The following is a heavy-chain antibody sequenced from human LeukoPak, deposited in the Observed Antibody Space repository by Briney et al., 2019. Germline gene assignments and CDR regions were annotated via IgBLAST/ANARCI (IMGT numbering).Heavy chain of an antibody. J-gene: IGHJ4*02. V-gene: IGHV3-23*01. CDR2: ISGGGITT. CDR1: GFTFGNYA. Sequence: GGSLRLSCAASGFTFGNYAMSWVRQAPGKGLEWVSTISGGGITTYYADSAKGRFTISRDNSKNTLYLQMNSLRAEDTAVYYCPKQSYASGWNPFDYWGQGILVTVSS. CDR3: PKQSYASGWNPFDY. D-gene: IGHD6-19*01.